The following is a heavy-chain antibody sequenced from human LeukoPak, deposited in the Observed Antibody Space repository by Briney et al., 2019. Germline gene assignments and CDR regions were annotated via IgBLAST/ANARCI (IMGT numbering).Heavy chain of an antibody. J-gene: IGHJ3*02. CDR1: GLTFSDHY. CDR3: ARASIYGHGNSYQDALDI. D-gene: IGHD3-16*02. V-gene: IGHV3-72*01. CDR2: SRNKANSYST. Sequence: AGGSLSFSCAASGLTFSDHYVDWVRQAPGKGLEWVGRSRNKANSYSTEYAASVKGRFTFSRDDSKNSLFLLMNSLKTEDTAVYYCARASIYGHGNSYQDALDIWGQGTMVTVSS.